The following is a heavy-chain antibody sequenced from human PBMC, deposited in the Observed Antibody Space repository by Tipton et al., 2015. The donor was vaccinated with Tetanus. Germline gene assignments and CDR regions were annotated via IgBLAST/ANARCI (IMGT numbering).Heavy chain of an antibody. CDR3: ARHSGWYNFYNGMDV. J-gene: IGHJ6*02. D-gene: IGHD6-19*01. V-gene: IGHV4-59*01. CDR1: GGSISSYY. Sequence: TLSLTCTVSGGSISSYYWSWIRQPPGKGLEWIGYIYYSGSTNYNPSLKSRVTISVDTSKNQFSLKLSSVTAADTAVYYCARHSGWYNFYNGMDVWGQGTTVTVSS. CDR2: IYYSGST.